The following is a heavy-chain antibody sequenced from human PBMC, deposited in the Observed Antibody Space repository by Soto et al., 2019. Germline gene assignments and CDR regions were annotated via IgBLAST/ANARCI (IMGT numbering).Heavy chain of an antibody. J-gene: IGHJ6*02. CDR1: GGSISSGGYY. CDR2: IYYSGST. Sequence: SETLSLTCTVSGGSISSGGYYWSWIRQHPGKGLEWIGYIYYSGSTYYNPSLKSRVTISVDTSKNQFSLKLSSVTAADTAVYYCARDGPYYYYGSGSYSPYGMDVWGQGTTVTVS. V-gene: IGHV4-31*03. CDR3: ARDGPYYYYGSGSYSPYGMDV. D-gene: IGHD3-10*01.